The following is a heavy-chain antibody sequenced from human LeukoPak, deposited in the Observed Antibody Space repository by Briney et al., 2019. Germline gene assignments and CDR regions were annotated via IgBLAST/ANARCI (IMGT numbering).Heavy chain of an antibody. CDR1: GFTFSSYG. CDR2: ISYDGSNK. CDR3: ARVEDDYSNSYYYYYYMDV. J-gene: IGHJ6*03. Sequence: PGRSLRLSCAASGFTFSSYGMHWVRQAPGKGLEWVAVISYDGSNKYYADSVKGRFTISRDNSKNTPYLQMNSLRAEDTAVYYCARVEDDYSNSYYYYYYMDVWGKGTTVTVSS. V-gene: IGHV3-30*03. D-gene: IGHD4-11*01.